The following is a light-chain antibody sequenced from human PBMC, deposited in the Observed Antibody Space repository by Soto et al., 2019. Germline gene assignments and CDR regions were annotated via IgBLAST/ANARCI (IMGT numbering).Light chain of an antibody. CDR2: GDN. CDR3: QSYDNSLNHVV. V-gene: IGLV1-40*01. Sequence: QSVLTQPPSVSGAPGQRVTIPCTGSSSNIGSFYDVHWYQQLPGTVPKLLIYGDNNRPSGVPDRFSGSKSGTAASLAITGLQADDGADYYCQSYDNSLNHVVFGGGTKLTVL. CDR1: SSNIGSFYD. J-gene: IGLJ2*01.